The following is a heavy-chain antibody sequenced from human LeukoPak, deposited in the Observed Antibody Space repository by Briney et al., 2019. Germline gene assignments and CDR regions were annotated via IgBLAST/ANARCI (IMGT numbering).Heavy chain of an antibody. CDR2: IYPADSGT. D-gene: IGHD5-24*01. CDR1: GYSFTNYW. J-gene: IGHJ5*02. Sequence: GESLKISCQVSGYSFTNYWIGWVRQMPGKGLESMGIIYPADSGTTYSPSFQGQVTISADKSISTVYLQWSSLKASDTAMYYCARALRDGYNPRNWFDPWGQGTLVTVSS. V-gene: IGHV5-51*01. CDR3: ARALRDGYNPRNWFDP.